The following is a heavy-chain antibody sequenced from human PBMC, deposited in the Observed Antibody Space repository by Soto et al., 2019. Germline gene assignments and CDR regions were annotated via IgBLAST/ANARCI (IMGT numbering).Heavy chain of an antibody. CDR3: ARVAAMVSDWFDP. D-gene: IGHD5-18*01. V-gene: IGHV4-59*01. CDR2: IYYSGST. Sequence: SETLFLTCTVSGGSISSYYWSWIRQPPGKGLEWIGYIYYSGSTNYNPSLKSRVTISVDTSKNQFSLKLSSVTAADTAVYYCARVAAMVSDWFDPWGQGTLVTVSS. CDR1: GGSISSYY. J-gene: IGHJ5*02.